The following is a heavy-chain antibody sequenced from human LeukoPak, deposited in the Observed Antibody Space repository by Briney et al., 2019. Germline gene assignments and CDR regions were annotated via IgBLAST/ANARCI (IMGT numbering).Heavy chain of an antibody. V-gene: IGHV3-23*01. J-gene: IGHJ4*02. CDR3: ARTKPQQFDILS. CDR1: GFTFSSYD. D-gene: IGHD3-9*01. Sequence: GGSLRLSCAASGFTFSSYDMNWVCQAPGKGLEWVSGISGSGGSTYSVDSVKGRFTVSRDNSKNTLYLQMNSLRAEDTAVYYCARTKPQQFDILSWGQGTLVTVSS. CDR2: ISGSGGST.